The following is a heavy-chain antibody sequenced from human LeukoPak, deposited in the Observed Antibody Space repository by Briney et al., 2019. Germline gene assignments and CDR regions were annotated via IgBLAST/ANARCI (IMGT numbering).Heavy chain of an antibody. CDR3: AREIGDGVTKMSYYYYYMDV. V-gene: IGHV1-18*01. Sequence: GASVKVSCKASGYTFTSYGISWVRQAPGQGLEWMGWISAYNGDTNYAQKLQGRVTMTTDTSTSTAYMELRSLRSDDTAVYYCAREIGDGVTKMSYYYYYMDVWGKGTTVTVSS. J-gene: IGHJ6*03. CDR2: ISAYNGDT. CDR1: GYTFTSYG. D-gene: IGHD4-23*01.